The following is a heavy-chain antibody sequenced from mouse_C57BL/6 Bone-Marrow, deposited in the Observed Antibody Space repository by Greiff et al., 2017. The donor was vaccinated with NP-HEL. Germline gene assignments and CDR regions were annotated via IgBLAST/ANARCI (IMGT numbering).Heavy chain of an antibody. CDR2: IDPENGDT. V-gene: IGHV14-4*01. D-gene: IGHD1-1*01. Sequence: EVQLQQSGAELVRPGASVKLSCTASGFNIKDDYMHWVKQRPEQGLEWIGWIDPENGDTEYASKFQGKATITADTSSNTAYLQLSSLTSEDTAVYYCTTSPYYGFDYWGQGTTLTVSS. CDR1: GFNIKDDY. CDR3: TTSPYYGFDY. J-gene: IGHJ2*01.